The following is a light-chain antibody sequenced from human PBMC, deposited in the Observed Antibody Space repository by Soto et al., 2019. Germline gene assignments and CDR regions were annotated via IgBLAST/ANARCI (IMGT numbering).Light chain of an antibody. J-gene: IGKJ5*01. V-gene: IGKV3-15*01. CDR3: QQYNNWPPT. CDR1: QSVRTN. Sequence: EILMTHSPATLSVSLGETAALSARASQSVRTNLAWYQQKPGQAPRLLIYDASTRAPGIPARFSGSGSGTELTLTISSLQSDDFAVYHCQQYNNWPPTFGHGTRLEI. CDR2: DAS.